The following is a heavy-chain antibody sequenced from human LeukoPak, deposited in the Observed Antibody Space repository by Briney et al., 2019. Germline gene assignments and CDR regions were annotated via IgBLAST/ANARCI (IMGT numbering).Heavy chain of an antibody. CDR2: IYSGGST. D-gene: IGHD6-13*01. CDR3: ARRVHMAAALYGMDV. V-gene: IGHV3-53*01. J-gene: IGHJ6*02. CDR1: GFTVSSNY. Sequence: GGSLRPSCAASGFTVSSNYMSWVRQAPGKGLEWVSVIYSGGSTYYADSVKGRFTISRDNSKNTLYLQMNSLRAEDTAVYYCARRVHMAAALYGMDVWGQGTTVTVSS.